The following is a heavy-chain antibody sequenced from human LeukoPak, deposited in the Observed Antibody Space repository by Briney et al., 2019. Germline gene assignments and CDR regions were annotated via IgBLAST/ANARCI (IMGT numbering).Heavy chain of an antibody. CDR2: ISSSSSYI. CDR1: GFTFSSYS. Sequence: GGSLRLSCAASGFTFSSYSMNWVRQAPGKGLEWVSPISSSSSYIYYADSVKGRFTISRDNAKNSLYLQMNSLRAEDTAVYYCARDSRGMWLRLIRYYYYMDVWGKGTTVTVSS. J-gene: IGHJ6*03. V-gene: IGHV3-21*01. D-gene: IGHD5-12*01. CDR3: ARDSRGMWLRLIRYYYYMDV.